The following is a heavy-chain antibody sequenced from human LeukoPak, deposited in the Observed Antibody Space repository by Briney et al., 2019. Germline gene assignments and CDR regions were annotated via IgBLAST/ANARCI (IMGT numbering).Heavy chain of an antibody. CDR1: GGSFSGYY. CDR2: INHSGST. V-gene: IGHV4-34*01. CDR3: ARSRSRPLLPPLPKSQYYFDY. Sequence: SETLSLTCAVYGGSFSGYYWSWIRQPPGKVLEWNGEINHSGSTNYNPSLKSRVTISVDTSKNQFSLKLSSVTAADTAVYYCARSRSRPLLPPLPKSQYYFDYWGQGTLVTVSS. J-gene: IGHJ4*02. D-gene: IGHD2-21*01.